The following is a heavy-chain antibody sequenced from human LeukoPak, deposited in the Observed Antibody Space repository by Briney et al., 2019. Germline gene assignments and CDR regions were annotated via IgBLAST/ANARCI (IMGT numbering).Heavy chain of an antibody. J-gene: IGHJ5*02. D-gene: IGHD6-13*01. CDR2: IIPIFGTA. CDR3: ARGYSSRAKVGWFDP. Sequence: GASVKVSCKASGGTFSSYAISWVRQAPGQGLEWIGGIIPIFGTANYAQKFQGRVTITTDESTSTAYMELSSLRSEDTAVYYCARGYSSRAKVGWFDPWGQGTLVTVSS. V-gene: IGHV1-69*05. CDR1: GGTFSSYA.